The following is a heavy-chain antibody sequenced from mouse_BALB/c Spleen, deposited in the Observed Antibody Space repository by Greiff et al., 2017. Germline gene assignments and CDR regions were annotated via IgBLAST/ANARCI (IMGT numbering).Heavy chain of an antibody. D-gene: IGHD2-1*01. V-gene: IGHV3-2*02. Sequence: EVMLVESGPGLVKPSQSLSLTCTVTGYSITSDYAWNWIRQFPGNTLEWMGYISYSGSTSYNPSLKSRISITRDTSKNQFFLQLNSVTTEDTATYYCARGNYERYYAMDYWGQGTSVTVSS. CDR3: ARGNYERYYAMDY. J-gene: IGHJ4*01. CDR2: ISYSGST. CDR1: GYSITSDYA.